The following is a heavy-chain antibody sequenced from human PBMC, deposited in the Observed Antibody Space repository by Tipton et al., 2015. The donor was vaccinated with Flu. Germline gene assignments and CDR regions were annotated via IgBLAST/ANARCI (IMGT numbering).Heavy chain of an antibody. D-gene: IGHD2-15*01. J-gene: IGHJ6*02. CDR1: GYSFTNYW. Sequence: QLVQSGAEVKEPGESLKISCKGSGYSFTNYWIGWARQMPGKGLEWMGLISPGDSDTRYSPSFQGQVTISADKSISTAYLQWSSLKASDTAMYYCARRPRSLVAGYYYGMDVWGQGTTVTVSS. V-gene: IGHV5-51*01. CDR2: ISPGDSDT. CDR3: ARRPRSLVAGYYYGMDV.